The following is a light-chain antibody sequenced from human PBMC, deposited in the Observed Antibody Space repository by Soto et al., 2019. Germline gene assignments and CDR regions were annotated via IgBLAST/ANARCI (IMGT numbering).Light chain of an antibody. CDR1: SSDVGSHNY. CDR3: SSYSSTSTPYV. Sequence: QSLLTQPASVSGSPGQSITISCTGTSSDVGSHNYVSWYQQHPGKAPKLIIFEVNSRPSGVSNRFSGYKSGSAASLTISGLQAEDEADYYCSSYSSTSTPYVFGGGTKVTVL. J-gene: IGLJ1*01. V-gene: IGLV2-14*01. CDR2: EVN.